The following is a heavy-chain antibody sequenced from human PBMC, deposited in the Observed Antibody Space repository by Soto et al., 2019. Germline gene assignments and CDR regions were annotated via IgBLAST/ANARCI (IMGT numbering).Heavy chain of an antibody. Sequence: SLRLSCAASGFTFSSYGMHWVRQAPGKGLEWVAVIWYDGSNKYYADSVKGRFTISRDNSKNTLYLQMNSLRAEDTAVYYCARGRKSSSPLYYFDYWGQGTLVTVSS. V-gene: IGHV3-33*01. J-gene: IGHJ4*02. CDR2: IWYDGSNK. CDR3: ARGRKSSSPLYYFDY. D-gene: IGHD6-6*01. CDR1: GFTFSSYG.